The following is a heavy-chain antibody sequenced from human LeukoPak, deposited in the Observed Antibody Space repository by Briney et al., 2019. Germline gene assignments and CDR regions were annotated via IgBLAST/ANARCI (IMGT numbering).Heavy chain of an antibody. V-gene: IGHV4-39*07. Sequence: SETLSLTCTVSGGSISSSSYSWGWIRQPPGKGLEWIGNIYYSGSTYYNPSLKSRVTISVDTSKNQSSLKLSSVTAADTAVYYCARAYYDFWSGYPNWFDPWGQGTLVTVSS. J-gene: IGHJ5*02. CDR1: GGSISSSSYS. CDR2: IYYSGST. D-gene: IGHD3-3*01. CDR3: ARAYYDFWSGYPNWFDP.